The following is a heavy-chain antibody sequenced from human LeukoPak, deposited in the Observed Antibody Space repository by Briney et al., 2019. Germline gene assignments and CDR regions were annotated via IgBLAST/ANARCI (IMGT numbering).Heavy chain of an antibody. D-gene: IGHD2-2*01. J-gene: IGHJ4*02. CDR2: INPNSGGT. CDR3: ARDYCSSTSCLFDY. Sequence: ASVKVSCKASGYTFTGYYMHWVRQAPGQGLEWMGWINPNSGGTNYAQKFQGRVTMTRDTSISTAYMELSRLRSDDTAVYYCARDYCSSTSCLFDYWGQGTLVAVSS. V-gene: IGHV1-2*02. CDR1: GYTFTGYY.